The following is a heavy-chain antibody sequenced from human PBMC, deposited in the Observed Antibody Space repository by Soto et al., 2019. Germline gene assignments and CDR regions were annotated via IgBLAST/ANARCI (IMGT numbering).Heavy chain of an antibody. CDR3: ARDGRLAVVVDADNDAFDF. V-gene: IGHV3-23*01. D-gene: IGHD2-15*01. Sequence: EVQLLESGGGLVQPGGSLRLSCAASGFTFSNYVMNWVRQAPGTGLEWVSSINGGGGSTNYSDSVKGRFAISIDNSKNTLYLQMNRPRVEDTAVYFCARDGRLAVVVDADNDAFDFWGRGTIVTVSS. CDR1: GFTFSNYV. J-gene: IGHJ3*01. CDR2: INGGGGST.